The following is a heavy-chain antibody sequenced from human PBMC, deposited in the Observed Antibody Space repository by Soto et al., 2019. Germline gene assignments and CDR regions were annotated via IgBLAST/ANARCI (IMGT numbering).Heavy chain of an antibody. V-gene: IGHV3-23*01. CDR3: AKVTWSGERC. CDR2: IVNWGHAT. Sequence: EVQMLESGGDLIQPGGSLRLSCAASECPSRTYDMSWVRQAPGKGLEWVSAIVNWGHATYYADSVRGPFTISKDDSKNKLYLQMNSLKAEDAAVYHWAKVTWSGERCCGRGALVTVAS. CDR1: ECPSRTYD. D-gene: IGHD3-10*01. J-gene: IGHJ4*02.